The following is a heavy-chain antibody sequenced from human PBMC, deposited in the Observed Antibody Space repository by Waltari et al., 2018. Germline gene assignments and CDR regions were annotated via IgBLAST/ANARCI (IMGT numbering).Heavy chain of an antibody. Sequence: EVQLVESGGGLVQPGGSLRLSCAASGFTFSSYSMNWVRQAPGKGLEWVSYISSSSSTIHYADSVKGRFTISRDNAKNSLYLQMNSLRAEDTAVYYCARAPDYYDSSGYTQGPFDYWGQGTLVTVSS. CDR3: ARAPDYYDSSGYTQGPFDY. J-gene: IGHJ4*02. CDR1: GFTFSSYS. V-gene: IGHV3-48*01. CDR2: ISSSSSTI. D-gene: IGHD3-22*01.